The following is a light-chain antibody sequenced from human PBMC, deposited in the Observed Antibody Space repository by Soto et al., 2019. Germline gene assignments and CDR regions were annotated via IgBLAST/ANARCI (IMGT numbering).Light chain of an antibody. J-gene: IGKJ1*01. CDR1: QSVSSY. V-gene: IGKV3-11*01. Sequence: EIVLTQSPATLSLSPGERATLSCRASQSVSSYLAWYQQKPGQAPRLLIYDASNRATGIPARFSGSGSGTDFTLTISSLEPEDFAVYYCKQRSNWPSHLTFGQGTKVEIK. CDR3: KQRSNWPSHLT. CDR2: DAS.